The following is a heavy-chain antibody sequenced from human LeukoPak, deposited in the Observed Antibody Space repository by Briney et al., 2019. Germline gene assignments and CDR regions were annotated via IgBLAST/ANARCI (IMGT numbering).Heavy chain of an antibody. CDR3: ARHLTVGGGPFDY. V-gene: IGHV4-39*01. J-gene: IGHJ4*02. Sequence: SETLSLTCTVSGGSISSSSYYWGWLRQPPGKGLEWIGSIYYSGSTYYNPSLKSRVTISVDTSKNQFSLKLSSVSAADTAVYYCARHLTVGGGPFDYWGQGTLVTVSS. CDR2: IYYSGST. D-gene: IGHD4-11*01. CDR1: GGSISSSSYY.